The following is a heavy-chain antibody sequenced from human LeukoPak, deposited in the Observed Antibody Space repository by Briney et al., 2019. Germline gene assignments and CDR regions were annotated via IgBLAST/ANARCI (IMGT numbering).Heavy chain of an antibody. J-gene: IGHJ4*02. Sequence: GGSLRLSXAASGFTFSSYSMNWVRQAPGKGLEWVSSISSSSYIYYADSVKRRFTISRDNAKNSLYLQMNSLRAEDTAVYYCARGPMVVTPIDYWGQGTLVTVSS. CDR1: GFTFSSYS. V-gene: IGHV3-21*01. CDR3: ARGPMVVTPIDY. D-gene: IGHD4-23*01. CDR2: ISSSSYI.